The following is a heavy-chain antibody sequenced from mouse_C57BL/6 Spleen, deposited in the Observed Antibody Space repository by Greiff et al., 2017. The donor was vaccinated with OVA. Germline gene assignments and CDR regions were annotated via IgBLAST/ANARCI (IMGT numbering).Heavy chain of an antibody. D-gene: IGHD3-2*02. CDR2: INPGSGGT. J-gene: IGHJ3*01. CDR1: GYAFTNYL. CDR3: ARGGYSSGYFAY. V-gene: IGHV1-54*01. Sequence: ESGAELVRPGTSVKVSCKASGYAFTNYLIEWVKQRPGQGLEWIGVINPGSGGTNYNEKFKGKATLTADKSSSTAYMQLSSLTSEDSAVYFCARGGYSSGYFAYWGQGTLVTVSA.